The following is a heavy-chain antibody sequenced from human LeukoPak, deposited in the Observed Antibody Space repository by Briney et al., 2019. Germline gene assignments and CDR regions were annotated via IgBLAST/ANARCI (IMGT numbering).Heavy chain of an antibody. J-gene: IGHJ4*02. CDR1: GYSVSDGFY. CDR2: MYHSGST. Sequence: SETLSLTCTVSGYSVSDGFYWGWIRQPPEKGLEWIGIMYHSGSTYYNPSLKSRLTISLDTSKNQFSLRLSSVTAADTAVYYCARPYDTSGYYPFDYWGQGTLVTVSS. CDR3: ARPYDTSGYYPFDY. D-gene: IGHD3-22*01. V-gene: IGHV4-38-2*02.